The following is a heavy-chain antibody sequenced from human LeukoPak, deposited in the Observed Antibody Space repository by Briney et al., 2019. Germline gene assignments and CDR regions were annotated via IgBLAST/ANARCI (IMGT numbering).Heavy chain of an antibody. Sequence: ASVKVSCKASGYTFTSYDINWVRQATGQGLEWMGWMNPNSGNTGYAQKFQGRVTMTRDTSTSTVYMELSSLRSEDTAVYYCAKSGSLILGAFDIWGQGTMVTVSS. CDR1: GYTFTSYD. CDR2: MNPNSGNT. CDR3: AKSGSLILGAFDI. J-gene: IGHJ3*02. D-gene: IGHD1-26*01. V-gene: IGHV1-8*01.